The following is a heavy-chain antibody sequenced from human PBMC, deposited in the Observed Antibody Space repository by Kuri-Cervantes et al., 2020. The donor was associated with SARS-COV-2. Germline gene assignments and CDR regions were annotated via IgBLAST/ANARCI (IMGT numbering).Heavy chain of an antibody. V-gene: IGHV4-39*02. D-gene: IGHD4-17*01. Sequence: GSLRLSCTVSGGSISNTSYYWSWIRQSPGKGLEWIWSMYYSGGTYDSPSLKSRVTISVDTAKNQFSLKLSSVTAADTAVYYCARDMTTVTSDAFDIWGQGTMVTVSS. CDR3: ARDMTTVTSDAFDI. CDR1: GGSISNTSYY. CDR2: MYYSGGT. J-gene: IGHJ3*02.